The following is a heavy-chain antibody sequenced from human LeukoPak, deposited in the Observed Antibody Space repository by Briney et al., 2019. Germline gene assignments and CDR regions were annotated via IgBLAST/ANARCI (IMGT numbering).Heavy chain of an antibody. J-gene: IGHJ6*02. CDR1: GGTFSSYA. CDR2: ISGSGGST. D-gene: IGHD4-11*01. V-gene: IGHV3-23*01. CDR3: AKAVTVTTHYYGMDV. Sequence: ASVKVSCKASGGTFSSYAISWVRQAPGKGLEWVSAISGSGGSTYYADSVKGRFTISRDNSKNTLYLQMNSLRAEDTAVYYCAKAVTVTTHYYGMDVWGQGTTVTVSS.